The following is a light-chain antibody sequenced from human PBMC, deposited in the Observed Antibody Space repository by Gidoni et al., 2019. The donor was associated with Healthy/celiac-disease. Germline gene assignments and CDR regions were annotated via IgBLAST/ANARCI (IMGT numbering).Light chain of an antibody. CDR3: QQSYSTPT. Sequence: IQMTQSPSSLSASVGDRVTITCRASQSISSYLNWYQQKPGKAPKLLIYAASSLQSGVPSRFSGSGSGTDVTLTISSLQPEDFANYYCQQSYSTPTFXPXTKVDIK. CDR1: QSISSY. V-gene: IGKV1-39*01. J-gene: IGKJ3*01. CDR2: AAS.